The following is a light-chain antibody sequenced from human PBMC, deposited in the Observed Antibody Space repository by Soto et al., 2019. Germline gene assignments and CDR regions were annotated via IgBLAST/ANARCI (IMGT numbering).Light chain of an antibody. Sequence: EIVLTQSPGTLSLSPGERATLSCRASQSVGNNYLAWYQQRPGQAPRLLIHGASSRATGIPNRFSGSGSGTDFTLTISRLEPEDFAVYYCQQYANSPRTFGGGTKVDIK. CDR2: GAS. CDR3: QQYANSPRT. J-gene: IGKJ4*01. CDR1: QSVGNNY. V-gene: IGKV3-20*01.